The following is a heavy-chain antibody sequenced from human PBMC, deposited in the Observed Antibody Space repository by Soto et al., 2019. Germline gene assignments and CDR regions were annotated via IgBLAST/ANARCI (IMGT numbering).Heavy chain of an antibody. D-gene: IGHD6-19*01. V-gene: IGHV3-23*01. J-gene: IGHJ4*02. CDR1: GFTFSSYA. CDR3: AKGTLSGWFQKGVDY. Sequence: GGSLRLSCAASGFTFSSYAMSWVRQAPGKGLEWVSAISGSGGSTYYADSVKGRFTISRDNSKNTLYLQMNSLRAEDTAVYYCAKGTLSGWFQKGVDYWGQGTLVTVSS. CDR2: ISGSGGST.